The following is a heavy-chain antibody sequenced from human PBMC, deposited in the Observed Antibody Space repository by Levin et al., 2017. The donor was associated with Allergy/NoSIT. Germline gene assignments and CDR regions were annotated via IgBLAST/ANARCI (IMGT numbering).Heavy chain of an antibody. J-gene: IGHJ6*02. Sequence: GGSLRLSCAASGFTFSSYSMNWVRQAPGKGLEWVSYISSSSSTIYYADSVKGRFTISRDNAKNSLYLQMNSLRAEDTAVYYCARGVERERRGPYYYYGMDVWGQGTTVTVSS. CDR1: GFTFSSYS. V-gene: IGHV3-48*01. CDR2: ISSSSSTI. D-gene: IGHD1-1*01. CDR3: ARGVERERRGPYYYYGMDV.